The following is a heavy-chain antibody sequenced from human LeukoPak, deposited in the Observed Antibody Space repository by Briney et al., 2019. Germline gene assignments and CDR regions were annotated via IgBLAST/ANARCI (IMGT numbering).Heavy chain of an antibody. D-gene: IGHD1-7*01. V-gene: IGHV4-39*01. J-gene: IGHJ6*02. CDR2: IYYSGST. CDR1: GGSISSSSYY. Sequence: SETLSLTCTVSGGSISSSSYYWGWIRQPPGKGLEWIGNIYYSGSTYYNPSLKSRVTISVDTSKNQFSLKLNSVTAADTAVYYCARANYRKVYYYYGMDVWGQGTTVTVSS. CDR3: ARANYRKVYYYYGMDV.